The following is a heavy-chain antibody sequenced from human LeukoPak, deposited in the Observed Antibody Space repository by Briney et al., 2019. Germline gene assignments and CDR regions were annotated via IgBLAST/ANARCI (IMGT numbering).Heavy chain of an antibody. V-gene: IGHV3-74*01. CDR2: INSDGSST. J-gene: IGHJ4*02. D-gene: IGHD3-22*01. CDR3: AKDFLLPYYYDSSGSFDY. Sequence: PGGSLRLSCAASGFTFSSYWMHWVRQAPGKGLVWVSRINSDGSSTYYADSVKGRFTISRDNSKNTLYLQMNSLRAEDTAVYYCAKDFLLPYYYDSSGSFDYWGQGTLVTVSS. CDR1: GFTFSSYW.